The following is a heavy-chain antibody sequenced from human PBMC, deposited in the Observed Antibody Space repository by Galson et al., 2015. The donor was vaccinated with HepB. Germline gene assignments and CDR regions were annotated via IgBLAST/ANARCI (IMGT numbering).Heavy chain of an antibody. CDR3: AKDQGWSGWYPSPYGMDV. CDR2: ISYDGSNK. D-gene: IGHD6-19*01. CDR1: GFTFSSYG. Sequence: SLRLSCAASGFTFSSYGMHWVRQAPGKGLEWVAVISYDGSNKYYADSVKGRFTISRDNSKNTLYLQMNSLRAEDTAVYYCAKDQGWSGWYPSPYGMDVWGQGTTVTVSS. V-gene: IGHV3-30*18. J-gene: IGHJ6*02.